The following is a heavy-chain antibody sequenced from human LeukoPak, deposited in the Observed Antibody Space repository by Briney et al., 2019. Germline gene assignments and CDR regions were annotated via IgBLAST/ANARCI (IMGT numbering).Heavy chain of an antibody. CDR3: TTGPLGAAAGDY. CDR1: GFTFSSYA. V-gene: IGHV3-23*01. CDR2: ISGSGGST. D-gene: IGHD6-13*01. J-gene: IGHJ4*02. Sequence: GGSLRLSCAASGFTFSSYAMSWVRQAPGKGLEWVSAISGSGGSTYYADSVKGRFTISRDNSKNTLYLQMNSLRAEDTAVYYCTTGPLGAAAGDYWGQGTLVTVSS.